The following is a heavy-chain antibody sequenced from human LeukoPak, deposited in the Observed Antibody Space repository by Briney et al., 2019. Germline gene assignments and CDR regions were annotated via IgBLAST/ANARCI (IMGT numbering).Heavy chain of an antibody. Sequence: SETLSLTCTVSGSSISSSYFWGWIRQPPGKGLEWIGSIYHSGITYYNPSLKSRVTISVDTSENQFSLKLSSVTAADTAVYYCARDHAFVVGATTGGVYYFDYWGQGTLVTVSS. J-gene: IGHJ4*02. V-gene: IGHV4-38-2*02. CDR2: IYHSGIT. CDR3: ARDHAFVVGATTGGVYYFDY. CDR1: GSSISSSYF. D-gene: IGHD1-26*01.